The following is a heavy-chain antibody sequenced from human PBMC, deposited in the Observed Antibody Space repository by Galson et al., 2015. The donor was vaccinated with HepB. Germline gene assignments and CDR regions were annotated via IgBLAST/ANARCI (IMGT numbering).Heavy chain of an antibody. J-gene: IGHJ5*02. CDR3: AKADTHMVRGGTFDP. Sequence: SLRLSCAASGSTFSSYAMSWVRQAPGKGLEWVSAISGSGGSTYYADPVKGRFTISRDNSKNTLYLQMNSLRAEDTAVYYCAKADTHMVRGGTFDPWGQGTLVTVSS. CDR1: GSTFSSYA. D-gene: IGHD3-10*01. CDR2: ISGSGGST. V-gene: IGHV3-23*01.